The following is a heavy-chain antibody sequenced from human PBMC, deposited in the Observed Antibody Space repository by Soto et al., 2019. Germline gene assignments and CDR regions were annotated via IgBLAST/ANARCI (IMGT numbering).Heavy chain of an antibody. J-gene: IGHJ3*02. Sequence: GGSLRLSCAASGFTFSRYAMSWVRQAPGQGLEYVSAIGSGGGDTYYANSVKDRFTISRDNSKNTLYLQMGSLRTEDMAVYYCARGDPYSDTLRNDAFDIWGQGTMVTVSS. CDR2: IGSGGGDT. CDR3: ARGDPYSDTLRNDAFDI. CDR1: GFTFSRYA. V-gene: IGHV3-64*01. D-gene: IGHD6-13*01.